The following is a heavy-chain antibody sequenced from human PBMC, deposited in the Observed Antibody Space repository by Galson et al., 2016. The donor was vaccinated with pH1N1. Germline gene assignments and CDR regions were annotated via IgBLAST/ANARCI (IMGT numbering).Heavy chain of an antibody. CDR1: GFTFRDFA. V-gene: IGHV3-23*01. CDR2: ITARGETT. Sequence: SLRLSCAASGFTFRDFAMNWVRQFPGKGLEWVSGITARGETTYYADSVKGRFAISRDNSKNTLYLQTNRLRGEDTAIYYCAKETKWELFGGWLDPWGQGTLVTVSS. CDR3: AKETKWELFGGWLDP. D-gene: IGHD3-16*01. J-gene: IGHJ5*02.